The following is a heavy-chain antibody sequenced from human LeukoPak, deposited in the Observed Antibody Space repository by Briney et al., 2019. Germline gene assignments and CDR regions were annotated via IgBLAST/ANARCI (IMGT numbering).Heavy chain of an antibody. J-gene: IGHJ4*02. CDR3: ARVDPIAAAGFDY. CDR2: INPSGGST. CDR1: GYTFTSYY. V-gene: IGHV1-46*01. D-gene: IGHD6-13*01. Sequence: ASVKVSCEAFGYTFTSYYMHWVRQAPGQGLEWMGIINPSGGSTSNAQKFQGRVTITADKSTSTAYMELSSLRSEDTAVYYCARVDPIAAAGFDYWGQGTLVTVSS.